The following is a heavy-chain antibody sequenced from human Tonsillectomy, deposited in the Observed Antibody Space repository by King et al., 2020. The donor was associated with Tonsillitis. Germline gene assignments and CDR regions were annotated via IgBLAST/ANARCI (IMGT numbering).Heavy chain of an antibody. CDR2: ISGSGGST. J-gene: IGHJ3*02. CDR3: AKDWVSYCDSTQAAFDI. Sequence: VQLVESGGGLVQPGGSLRLSCAASGFTFSSYAMSWVRQAPGKGLEWVSTISGSGGSTYFADSVKGRFTISRDNSKNTLYLQMNSLRAEDAAVYFCAKDWVSYCDSTQAAFDIWGQGTMVTVSS. V-gene: IGHV3-23*04. CDR1: GFTFSSYA. D-gene: IGHD3-22*01.